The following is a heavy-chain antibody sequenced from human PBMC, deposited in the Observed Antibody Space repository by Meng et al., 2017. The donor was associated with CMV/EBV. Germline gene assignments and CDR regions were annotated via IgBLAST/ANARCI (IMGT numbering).Heavy chain of an antibody. D-gene: IGHD2-21*01. J-gene: IGHJ4*02. CDR2: IYGSGNT. CDR3: AREIPQAWGY. V-gene: IGHV3-66*01. Sequence: EVQLVESGGRLVQQGGSLRLSCTASGFTVSSNYMSWVRPAPGKGLEWISIIYGSGNTYYGDSVKGRFTISRDNSKNTLYLQMNSLRAEDTAVYYCAREIPQAWGYWGQGTLVTVSS. CDR1: GFTVSSNY.